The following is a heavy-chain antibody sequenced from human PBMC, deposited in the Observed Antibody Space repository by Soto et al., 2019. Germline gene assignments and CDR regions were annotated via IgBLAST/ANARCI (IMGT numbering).Heavy chain of an antibody. CDR3: ASVVAAAAYFDY. Sequence: PGESLKISCAASGFTFSSYAMHWVRQAPGKGLEWVAVVSYDGSNKYYADSVKGRFTISRDNSKNTLYLQMNSLRAEDTAVYYCASVVAAAAYFDYWGQGTLVTVSS. D-gene: IGHD6-13*01. CDR2: VSYDGSNK. V-gene: IGHV3-30-3*01. CDR1: GFTFSSYA. J-gene: IGHJ4*02.